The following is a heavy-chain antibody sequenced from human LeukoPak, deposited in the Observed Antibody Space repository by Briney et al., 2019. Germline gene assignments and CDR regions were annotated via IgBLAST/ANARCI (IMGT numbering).Heavy chain of an antibody. CDR1: GGTFSSYA. V-gene: IGHV1-69*06. CDR3: ARYVDSGYDYNDHYFDY. CDR2: IIPIFGTA. D-gene: IGHD5-12*01. Sequence: SVKVSCKASGGTFSSYAISWVRQAPGQRLEWMGGIIPIFGTANYAQKFQGRVTITADKSTSTAYVELSSLRSEDTAVYYCARYVDSGYDYNDHYFDYWGQGTLVTVSS. J-gene: IGHJ4*02.